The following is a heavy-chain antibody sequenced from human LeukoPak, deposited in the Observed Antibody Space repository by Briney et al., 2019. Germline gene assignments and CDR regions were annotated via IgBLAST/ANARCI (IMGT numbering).Heavy chain of an antibody. D-gene: IGHD3-22*01. V-gene: IGHV1-58*02. CDR3: AALPTYYYDSSGYWI. CDR1: GFTCTSSA. Sequence: RASVKVSCKASGFTCTSSAMQWVRQARGQRLEWIGWIVVGSGNTNYAQKFQERVTITRDMSTSTAYMELSSLRSEDTAVYYCAALPTYYYDSSGYWIWGQGTLVTVSS. J-gene: IGHJ4*02. CDR2: IVVGSGNT.